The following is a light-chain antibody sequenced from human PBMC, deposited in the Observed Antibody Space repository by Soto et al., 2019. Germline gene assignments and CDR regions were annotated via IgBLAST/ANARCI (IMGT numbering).Light chain of an antibody. V-gene: IGKV3-15*01. CDR3: QQYNIWPLT. CDR2: GAS. CDR1: QSVSSN. Sequence: EIVVTQSPVTLSVSPGERATLSCRASQSVSSNLAWYQQKPGQAPRLLIYGASTRATGIPARFSGSGSGTEFTLTISGLQSEDFAVYYCQQYNIWPLTFGGGTKVEIK. J-gene: IGKJ4*01.